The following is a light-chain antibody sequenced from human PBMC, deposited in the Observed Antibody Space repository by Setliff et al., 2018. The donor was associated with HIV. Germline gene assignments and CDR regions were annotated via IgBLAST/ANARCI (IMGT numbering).Light chain of an antibody. CDR2: TNN. J-gene: IGLJ3*02. Sequence: SVLTQPPSASGTPGQRVTISCSGSSSNIGRNTVNWYQQLPGTAPKLLIYTNNQRPSGVPDRFSGSKSGTSASLAISGLQSEDEADYRCASWDDSLNGWVFGGGTK. CDR3: ASWDDSLNGWV. CDR1: SSNIGRNT. V-gene: IGLV1-44*01.